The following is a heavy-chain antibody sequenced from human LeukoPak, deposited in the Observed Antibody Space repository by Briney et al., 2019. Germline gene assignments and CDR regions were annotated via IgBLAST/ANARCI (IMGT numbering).Heavy chain of an antibody. CDR1: GHTLTGHY. Sequence: ASVKVSCKASGHTLTGHYIHWVRQGPGQGLEWLGWITLHSGDTHYAQKYQGRLTMTSDTSISTGYMELSTLQFDDTAVYYCAREGQLGLDNWGQGTLVTVSS. CDR2: ITLHSGDT. V-gene: IGHV1-2*02. CDR3: AREGQLGLDN. D-gene: IGHD1-1*01. J-gene: IGHJ1*01.